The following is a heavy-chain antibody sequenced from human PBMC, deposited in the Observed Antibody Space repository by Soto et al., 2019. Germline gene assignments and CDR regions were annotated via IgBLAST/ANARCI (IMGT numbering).Heavy chain of an antibody. D-gene: IGHD2-2*01. Sequence: SETLSLTCAVYGGSFSGYYWSWIRQPPGKGLEWIGEINHSGSTNYNPSLKSRVTISVDTSKNQFSLKLSSVTAADTAVYYCARVDRGPADYWGQGTLVTVSS. J-gene: IGHJ4*02. CDR2: INHSGST. V-gene: IGHV4-34*01. CDR1: GGSFSGYY. CDR3: ARVDRGPADY.